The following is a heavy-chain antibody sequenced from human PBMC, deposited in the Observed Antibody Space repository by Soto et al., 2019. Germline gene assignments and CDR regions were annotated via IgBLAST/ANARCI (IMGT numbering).Heavy chain of an antibody. CDR2: IHPYDGDT. CDR1: GYTFTSYG. J-gene: IGHJ6*02. Sequence: ASVKVSCKASGYTFTSYGMSWVGQAPGQGLEWMGWIHPYDGDTIYAQKFQGRVTMTEDTSTDTAYMELSSLRSEDTAVYYCATVYGPYSYYYYGMDVWGQGTTVSVSS. D-gene: IGHD3-10*01. CDR3: ATVYGPYSYYYYGMDV. V-gene: IGHV1-18*01.